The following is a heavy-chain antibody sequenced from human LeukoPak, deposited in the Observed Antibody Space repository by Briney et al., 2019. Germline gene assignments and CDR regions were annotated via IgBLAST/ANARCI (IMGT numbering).Heavy chain of an antibody. CDR2: IKEDGSEK. D-gene: IGHD2-2*01. J-gene: IGHJ6*04. CDR3: ARRALRYCSSTSCPAQYYGVDV. Sequence: GGSLRLSCAASGFILSSYWMSWVRQAPGKGLEWVANIKEDGSEKYYVDSVKGRFTISRDNAKNSLYLQTNSLRAEDTAVYYRARRALRYCSSTSCPAQYYGVDVWGKGTTVTVSS. V-gene: IGHV3-7*03. CDR1: GFILSSYW.